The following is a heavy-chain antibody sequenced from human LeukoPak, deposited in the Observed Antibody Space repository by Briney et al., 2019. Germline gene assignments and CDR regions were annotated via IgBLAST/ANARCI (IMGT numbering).Heavy chain of an antibody. D-gene: IGHD5-24*01. J-gene: IGHJ4*02. Sequence: GGSLRLFCAASGLTVSSNYMSWARQAPGKGLEWVSVIFCDGSTYYADSVKGRFTISRDNSNNTLYVQVNSLRAEDTVVYYCARSGVASIHYWGQGTLVTVSS. CDR3: ARSGVASIHY. CDR1: GLTVSSNY. V-gene: IGHV3-53*01. CDR2: IFCDGST.